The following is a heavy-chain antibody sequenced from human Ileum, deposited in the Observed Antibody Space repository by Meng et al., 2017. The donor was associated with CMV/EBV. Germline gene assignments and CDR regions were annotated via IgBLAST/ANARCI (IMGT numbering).Heavy chain of an antibody. CDR1: FTKYA. J-gene: IGHJ4*02. Sequence: FTKYAMNWVRQAPGQGLEWMGWINPTTGNPTYAQGFTGRFVFSLDTSVSTTYLQISNLKAEDTAVYYCVREIEGERGIAVAGSFGDYWGQGTLVPSPQ. CDR3: VREIEGERGIAVAGSFGDY. CDR2: INPTTGNP. V-gene: IGHV7-4-1*02. D-gene: IGHD6-19*01.